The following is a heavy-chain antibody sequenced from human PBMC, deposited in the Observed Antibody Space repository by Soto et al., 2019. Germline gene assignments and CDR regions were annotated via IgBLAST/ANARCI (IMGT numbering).Heavy chain of an antibody. V-gene: IGHV3-48*01. CDR2: ISSSSTI. CDR1: GFTFSSYS. CDR3: AREGDYYYGSGSYYKGGYYYYMDV. D-gene: IGHD3-10*01. Sequence: GGSLRLSCAASGFTFSSYSMNWVRQAPGKGLEWVSYISSSSTIYYADSVKGRFTISRDNAKNSLYLQMNSLRAEDTAVYYCAREGDYYYGSGSYYKGGYYYYMDVWGKGTTVTVSS. J-gene: IGHJ6*03.